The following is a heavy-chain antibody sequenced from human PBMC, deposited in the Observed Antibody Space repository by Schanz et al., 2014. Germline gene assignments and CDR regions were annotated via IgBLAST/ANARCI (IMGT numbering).Heavy chain of an antibody. CDR2: IWFDGTNK. CDR1: GFTFSSYG. CDR3: ARDQYYFGSGNPFDI. D-gene: IGHD3-10*01. Sequence: QVQLVESGGGVVQPGRSRRLSCEASGFTFSSYGMHWVRQAPGKGLEWLAVIWFDGTNKYNADSVKGRFTISRDTSKNTLYLLLNSLRAEDTAVYYCARDQYYFGSGNPFDIWGQGTMVTVSS. J-gene: IGHJ3*02. V-gene: IGHV3-33*08.